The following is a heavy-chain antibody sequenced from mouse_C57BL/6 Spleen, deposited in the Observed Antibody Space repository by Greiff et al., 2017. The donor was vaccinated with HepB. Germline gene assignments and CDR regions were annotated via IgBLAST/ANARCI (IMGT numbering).Heavy chain of an antibody. J-gene: IGHJ3*01. V-gene: IGHV1-64*01. CDR2: IHPNSGST. CDR1: GYTFTSYW. CDR3: ARHYYYGRAY. Sequence: VQLQQSGAELVKPGASVKLSCKASGYTFTSYWMHWVKQRPGQGLEWIGMIHPNSGSTNYNEKFKSKATLTVDKSSSTAYMQLSSLTSEDSAVYYCARHYYYGRAYWGQGTLVTVSA. D-gene: IGHD1-1*01.